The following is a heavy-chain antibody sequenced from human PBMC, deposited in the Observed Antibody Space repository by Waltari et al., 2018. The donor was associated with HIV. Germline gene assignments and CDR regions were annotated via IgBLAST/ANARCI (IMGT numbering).Heavy chain of an antibody. D-gene: IGHD4-17*01. Sequence: EVQLVESGGALVQPGESLRLSCLASGFTFNNSWMSWVRQTPGKGLEWVANIKNDGSEKFYVDSVKGRFTISRDNTKRSLFLEMTNLTVEDTAVYYCARELTTVTFLNYWGQGTLVTVSS. CDR3: ARELTTVTFLNY. V-gene: IGHV3-7*01. CDR1: GFTFNNSW. J-gene: IGHJ4*02. CDR2: IKNDGSEK.